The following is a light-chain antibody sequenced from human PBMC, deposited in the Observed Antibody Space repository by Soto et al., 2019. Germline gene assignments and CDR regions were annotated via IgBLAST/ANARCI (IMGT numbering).Light chain of an antibody. CDR1: QTIVGSY. CDR3: QLGG. Sequence: EIVLTQSPGTLSLSPGERATLSCSASQTIVGSYLAWYQQKPGQAPRLLIYGASTRASGIPDRFSGGGSGTDFTLTISRLEPEDSAVYYCQLGGFGQGTKVEIQ. V-gene: IGKV3-20*01. J-gene: IGKJ1*01. CDR2: GAS.